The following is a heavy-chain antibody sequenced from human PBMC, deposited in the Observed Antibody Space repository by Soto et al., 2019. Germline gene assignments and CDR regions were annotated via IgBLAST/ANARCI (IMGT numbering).Heavy chain of an antibody. V-gene: IGHV4-31*03. CDR2: IYYSGST. Sequence: QVQLQESGPGLVKPSQTLSLTCTVSGGSISSGGYYWSWIRQHPGKGLEWIGYIYYSGSTYYNPSLKSRVTISVDTSENQFSLKLSSVTAADTAVYYCARMYYDILTGSHDAFDIWGQGTMVTVSS. D-gene: IGHD3-9*01. CDR1: GGSISSGGYY. CDR3: ARMYYDILTGSHDAFDI. J-gene: IGHJ3*02.